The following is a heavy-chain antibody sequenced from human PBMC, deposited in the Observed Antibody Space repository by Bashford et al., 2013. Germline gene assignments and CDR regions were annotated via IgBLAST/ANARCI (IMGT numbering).Heavy chain of an antibody. CDR2: VHYSGST. D-gene: IGHD3-10*01. Sequence: SETLSLTCTVSGGSISGYYWSWIRQSPGKGLEWIGSVHYSGSTSYNPSLKSRVAISVDTSKSQFXLMLYSVTAADTAVYYCARLTEFHLDYWGQGTLVTVSS. V-gene: IGHV4-59*01. J-gene: IGHJ4*02. CDR1: GGSISGYY. CDR3: ARLTEFHLDY.